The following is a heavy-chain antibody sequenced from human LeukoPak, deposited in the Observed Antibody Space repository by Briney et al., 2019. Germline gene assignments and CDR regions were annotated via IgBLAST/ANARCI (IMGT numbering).Heavy chain of an antibody. Sequence: ASVKVSCKASGYTFTSYGISWVRQAPGQGLEWMGWINPNSGGTNYAQKFQGWVTMTRDTSISTAYMELSRLRSDDTAVYYCARMKSYSSGWYYFDYWGQGTLVTVSS. D-gene: IGHD6-19*01. CDR2: INPNSGGT. V-gene: IGHV1-2*04. J-gene: IGHJ4*02. CDR3: ARMKSYSSGWYYFDY. CDR1: GYTFTSYG.